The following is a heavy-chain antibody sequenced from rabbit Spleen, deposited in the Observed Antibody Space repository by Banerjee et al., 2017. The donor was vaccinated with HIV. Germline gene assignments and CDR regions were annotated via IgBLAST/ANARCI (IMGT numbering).Heavy chain of an antibody. V-gene: IGHV1S40*01. CDR3: ARDLDGVIGWNFGW. J-gene: IGHJ4*01. D-gene: IGHD1-1*01. Sequence: QSLEESGGDLVKPGASLTLTCTASGISFSAGYYMCWVRQAPGKGLEWIACIHGGSNGNTYYASWAKGRFTISKTSSTTVTLQMTSLTAADTATYFCARDLDGVIGWNFGWWGPGTLVTVS. CDR2: IHGGSNGNT. CDR1: GISFSAGYY.